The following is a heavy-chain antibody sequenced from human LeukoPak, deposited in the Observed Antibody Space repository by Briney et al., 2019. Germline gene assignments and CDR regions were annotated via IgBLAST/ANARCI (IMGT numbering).Heavy chain of an antibody. D-gene: IGHD6-19*01. CDR3: ARVSGWPPNWFDP. V-gene: IGHV1-18*01. CDR2: ISVYNGNT. J-gene: IGHJ5*02. CDR1: GYTFTSYG. Sequence: GASVKVSCKASGYTFTSYGISWVRQAPGLGLEWVGWISVYNGNTNYAQKLQGRVIMPTDTSTSTVYMDLRSLRSDDTSVYYCARVSGWPPNWFDPWGQGTLVTVSS.